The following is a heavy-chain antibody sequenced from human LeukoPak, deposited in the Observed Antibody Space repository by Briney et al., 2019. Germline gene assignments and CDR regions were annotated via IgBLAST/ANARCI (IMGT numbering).Heavy chain of an antibody. CDR3: ARENGVVNAYFAY. J-gene: IGHJ4*02. Sequence: PSETLSLTCTVSGGSISTYYWSWIRQPPGKGLEWIGHIHYKGSTNYNPSLKSRVTISIDTSKNQFSLKLTSVTAADTAVYYCARENGVVNAYFAYWGQGTLVTVSS. D-gene: IGHD2-21*01. CDR1: GGSISTYY. V-gene: IGHV4-59*01. CDR2: IHYKGST.